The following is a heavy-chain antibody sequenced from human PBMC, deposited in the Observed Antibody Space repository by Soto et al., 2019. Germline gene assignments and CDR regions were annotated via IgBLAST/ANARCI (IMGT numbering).Heavy chain of an antibody. D-gene: IGHD3-10*01. CDR2: IYYSGST. CDR1: GGPISSYY. J-gene: IGHJ4*02. CDR3: ARDLYGSGPFFDY. V-gene: IGHV4-59*01. Sequence: SETLSLTCTVSGGPISSYYWSWIRQPPGKGLEWIGYIYYSGSTNYNPSLKSRVTISVDTSKNQFSLKLSSVTTADTAVYYCARDLYGSGPFFDYWGQGTLVTVSS.